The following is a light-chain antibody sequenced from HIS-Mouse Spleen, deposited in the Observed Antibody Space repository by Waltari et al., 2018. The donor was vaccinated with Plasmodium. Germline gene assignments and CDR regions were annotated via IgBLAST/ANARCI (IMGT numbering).Light chain of an antibody. CDR2: EVS. Sequence: QSALTKPPSASGSPGQSVTISCPGTSRDLGGYNYLSWYQQHPGKAPNLMIYEVSKRPSGVPDRFSGSKSGNTASLTVSGLQAEDEADYYCSSYAGSNNLVFGGGTKLTVL. CDR3: SSYAGSNNLV. J-gene: IGLJ2*01. CDR1: SRDLGGYNY. V-gene: IGLV2-8*01.